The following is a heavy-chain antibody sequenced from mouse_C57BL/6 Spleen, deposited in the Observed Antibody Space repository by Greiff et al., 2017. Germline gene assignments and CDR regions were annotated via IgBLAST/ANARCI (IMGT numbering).Heavy chain of an antibody. CDR1: GYTFTSYW. Sequence: QVQLQQPGAELVRPGTSVKLSCKASGYTFTSYWLHWVKQRPGQGLEWIGVIDPSDSYTNYNQKFKGKATLTVDTSSSTAYMQLSSLTSEDSAVYYCATAQATTWFAYWGQGTLVTVSA. V-gene: IGHV1-59*01. D-gene: IGHD3-2*02. CDR2: IDPSDSYT. CDR3: ATAQATTWFAY. J-gene: IGHJ3*01.